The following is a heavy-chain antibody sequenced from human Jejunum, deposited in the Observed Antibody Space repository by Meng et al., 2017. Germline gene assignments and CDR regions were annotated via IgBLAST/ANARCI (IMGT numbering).Heavy chain of an antibody. J-gene: IGHJ4*02. CDR2: VNHDGSV. CDR3: ARGITKEMSRSVGVSFDF. Sequence: GESLKISCAASGFSFSDYWMGWVRQPPGKGLEWVANVNHDGSVWVVESVRGRFTISRDDAKKSLYLQMSRLRVEDTGMYYCARGITKEMSRSVGVSFDFWGQGTLVTVSS. V-gene: IGHV3-7*03. CDR1: GFSFSDYW. D-gene: IGHD5-24*01.